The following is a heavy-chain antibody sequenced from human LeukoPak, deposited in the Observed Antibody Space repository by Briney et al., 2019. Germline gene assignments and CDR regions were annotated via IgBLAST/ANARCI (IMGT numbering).Heavy chain of an antibody. CDR3: ASGTTDIVVVPATLRNYYFDY. D-gene: IGHD2-2*01. J-gene: IGHJ4*02. CDR1: GGTFSSYE. Sequence: SVKVSCKASGGTFSSYEISWVRQAPGQGLEWMGGIIPMFGTAKYAQKFQGRVTITADKSTSTAYMELSSLRSEDTAVYYCASGTTDIVVVPATLRNYYFDYWGQGTLVTASS. V-gene: IGHV1-69*06. CDR2: IIPMFGTA.